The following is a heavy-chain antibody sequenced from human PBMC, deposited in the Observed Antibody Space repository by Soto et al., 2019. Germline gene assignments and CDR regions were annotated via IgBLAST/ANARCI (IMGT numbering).Heavy chain of an antibody. CDR1: GLTFTDYW. J-gene: IGHJ4*02. CDR2: IKQDESEK. CDR3: ASDRFRGTYYLRGVTYFFEE. Sequence: PGGSLRLSCVTYGLTFTDYWMSWVRQAPGKGLEWVAKIKQDESEKNYLDSVKGRFTISRDNAKNSLYLQMNSLRAEDTAVYYCASDRFRGTYYLRGVTYFFEEWGQGAPVTVSS. V-gene: IGHV3-7*03. D-gene: IGHD1-26*01.